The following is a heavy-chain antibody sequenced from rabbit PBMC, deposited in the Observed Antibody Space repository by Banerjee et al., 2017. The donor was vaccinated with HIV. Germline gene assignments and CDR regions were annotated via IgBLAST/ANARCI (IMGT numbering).Heavy chain of an antibody. CDR2: INTSSGNT. D-gene: IGHD3-1*01. CDR1: GFSFSNKYV. J-gene: IGHJ4*01. V-gene: IGHV1S45*01. CDR3: ARSLDGSGVGW. Sequence: QEQLEESGGDLVKPEGSLTLTCTASGFSFSNKYVMCWVRQAPGKGLEWIACINTSSGNTVYATWAKGRFTISRTSSTTVALQMTSLTAADTATHFCARSLDGSGVGWWGPGTLVTVS.